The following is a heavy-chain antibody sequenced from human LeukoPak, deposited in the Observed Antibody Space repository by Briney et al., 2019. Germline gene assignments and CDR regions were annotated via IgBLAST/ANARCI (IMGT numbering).Heavy chain of an antibody. CDR3: ARVITMIAVVKLWFDP. D-gene: IGHD3-22*01. V-gene: IGHV4-34*01. J-gene: IGHJ5*02. CDR2: INHSGST. Sequence: SETLSLTCAVYGGSFSSYYWSWIRQPPGKGLEWIGEINHSGSTNYYPSLKSRVTISVDTSKNQFSLKLSSVTAADTAVYYCARVITMIAVVKLWFDPWGQGTLVTVSS. CDR1: GGSFSSYY.